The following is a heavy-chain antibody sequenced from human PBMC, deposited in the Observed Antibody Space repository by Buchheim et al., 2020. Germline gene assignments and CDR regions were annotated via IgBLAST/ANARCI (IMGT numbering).Heavy chain of an antibody. CDR3: GRDSWGIDY. V-gene: IGHV3-30-3*01. CDR2: ISYDGNKK. J-gene: IGHJ4*02. D-gene: IGHD7-27*01. Sequence: QVQLVESGGGVVQPGRSLRLSCAASGFTFGDYNMHWVRQAAGKGLEWLALISYDGNKKYYTDSVQDRFTISRDNSENALYLQMNNLGPDDTAVYFCGRDSWGIDYWGRGTL. CDR1: GFTFGDYN.